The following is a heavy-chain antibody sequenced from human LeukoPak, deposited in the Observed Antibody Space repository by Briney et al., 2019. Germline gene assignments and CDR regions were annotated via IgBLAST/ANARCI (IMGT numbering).Heavy chain of an antibody. J-gene: IGHJ6*02. V-gene: IGHV4-31*11. CDR1: GGSISSGGYS. CDR2: IYYSGST. D-gene: IGHD3-3*02. CDR3: ARAPRIHRGYYYYYGMDV. Sequence: SETLSLTCAVSGGSISSGGYSWSWIRQHPGKGLEWIGYIYYSGSTYYNPSLKSRVTISVDTSKNQFSLKLSSVTAADTAVYYCARAPRIHRGYYYYYGMDVWGQGTTVTVSS.